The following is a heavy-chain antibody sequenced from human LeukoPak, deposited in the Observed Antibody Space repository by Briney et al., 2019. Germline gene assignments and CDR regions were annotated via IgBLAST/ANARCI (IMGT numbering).Heavy chain of an antibody. CDR3: ARVSSSRYGSWYFDY. Sequence: PGGSLRLSCAASGFTVSSNYMSWVRQAPGKGLEWVSVIYSGGSTYYADSVKGRFTISRDNSKNTLYLQMNSLRAEDTAVYYCARVSSSRYGSWYFDYWGQGTLVTVSS. CDR2: IYSGGST. J-gene: IGHJ4*02. V-gene: IGHV3-66*01. CDR1: GFTVSSNY. D-gene: IGHD6-13*01.